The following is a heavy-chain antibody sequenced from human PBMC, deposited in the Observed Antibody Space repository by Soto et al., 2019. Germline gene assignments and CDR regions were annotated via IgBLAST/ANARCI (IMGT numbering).Heavy chain of an antibody. J-gene: IGHJ4*02. Sequence: ASVKVSCKASGFTFTSSAMQWVRQARGQRLEWIGWIVVGSGNTNYAQKFQERVTITRDMSTSTAYMELSSLRSEDTAVYYCAADGSGWYQFDYWGQGTLVTVSS. V-gene: IGHV1-58*02. CDR1: GFTFTSSA. D-gene: IGHD6-19*01. CDR3: AADGSGWYQFDY. CDR2: IVVGSGNT.